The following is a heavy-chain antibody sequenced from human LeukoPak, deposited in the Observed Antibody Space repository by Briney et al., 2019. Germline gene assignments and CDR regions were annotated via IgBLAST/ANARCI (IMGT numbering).Heavy chain of an antibody. V-gene: IGHV4-4*07. CDR2: IYTSGSP. D-gene: IGHD6-13*01. CDR3: ARGRYSSSWFDYYYYYGMDV. J-gene: IGHJ6*02. Sequence: PSETLSLTCTVSGGYISSYYWSWIRQPAGKGLERIGRIYTSGSPNYNRSLKSRVIMSVDTFKNQFSLKLRSVTAADTAVYYCARGRYSSSWFDYYYYYGMDVWGQGTTVTVSS. CDR1: GGYISSYY.